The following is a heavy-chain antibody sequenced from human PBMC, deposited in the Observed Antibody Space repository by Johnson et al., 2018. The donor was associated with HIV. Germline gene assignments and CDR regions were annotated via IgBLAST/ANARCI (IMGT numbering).Heavy chain of an antibody. CDR2: ISYDGNNK. V-gene: IGHV3-30*18. Sequence: QMQLVESGGGVVQPGRSLRLSCAASGFTFSSYGMHWVRQAPGKGLEWVAVISYDGNNKYYVDSVKGRFTISRDNSKNTLYLQMNSLRAEDTAVYYCAKTPGENWYYSEGTDAFDIWGQGTMVTVSS. D-gene: IGHD3-22*01. CDR3: AKTPGENWYYSEGTDAFDI. J-gene: IGHJ3*02. CDR1: GFTFSSYG.